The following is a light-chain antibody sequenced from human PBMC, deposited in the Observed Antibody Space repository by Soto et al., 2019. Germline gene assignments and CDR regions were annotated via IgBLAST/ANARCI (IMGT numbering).Light chain of an antibody. CDR3: TSYTSNTTLV. J-gene: IGLJ1*01. CDR1: SSDVGGYNY. V-gene: IGLV2-14*01. Sequence: QSALTQPASVSGSPGQSITISCTGTSSDVGGYNYVSWYQQYPGKAPKLMIYEVSNRPSGVSNRFSGSQSGNTASLTISGLQADDEADYYCTSYTSNTTLVFGTGTKLTVL. CDR2: EVS.